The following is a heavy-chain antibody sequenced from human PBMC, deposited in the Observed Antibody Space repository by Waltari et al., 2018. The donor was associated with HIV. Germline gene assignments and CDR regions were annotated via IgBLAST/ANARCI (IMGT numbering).Heavy chain of an antibody. J-gene: IGHJ4*02. V-gene: IGHV3-7*01. Sequence: EVQLVESGGGLVQPGESLRLSCTASGFSFSTRWMSWVRQSPGKGLEWVANMKEDGSEKRYADSVKGRFIISRDNAMNSLYLQMNNLRAEDTAVYYCATGFVPGYWGQGTLVTVSS. CDR2: MKEDGSEK. CDR1: GFSFSTRW. D-gene: IGHD3-10*01. CDR3: ATGFVPGY.